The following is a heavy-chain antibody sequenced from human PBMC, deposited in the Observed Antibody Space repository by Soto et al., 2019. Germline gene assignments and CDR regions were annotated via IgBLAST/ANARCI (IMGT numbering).Heavy chain of an antibody. CDR1: GGSISSYY. V-gene: IGHV4-59*01. CDR3: ASNIFVVPAGLTSYYSTDD. J-gene: IGHJ6*03. CDR2: IYYSGST. Sequence: SETLSLTCTVSGGSISSYYWSWIRQPPGKGLEWIGYIYYSGSTNYNPSLKSRVTISVDTSKNQFSLKLSSVTAADTAVYYCASNIFVVPAGLTSYYSTDDCGTGTSVSVSS. D-gene: IGHD2-2*01.